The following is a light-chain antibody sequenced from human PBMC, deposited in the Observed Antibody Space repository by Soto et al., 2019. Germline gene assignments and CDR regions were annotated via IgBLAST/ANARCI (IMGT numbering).Light chain of an antibody. CDR1: QDIAKN. CDR2: DAS. J-gene: IGKJ5*01. V-gene: IGKV1-33*01. CDR3: QQYDNLLPIT. Sequence: IQMTQSPSSLSASVGDRVSITCQASQDIAKNLNWYQQKPGKAPKLLIYDASSLQTGVPSRFSGSGSATHFTFTISSLQSEDIATYYCQQYDNLLPITFGQGTRLEIK.